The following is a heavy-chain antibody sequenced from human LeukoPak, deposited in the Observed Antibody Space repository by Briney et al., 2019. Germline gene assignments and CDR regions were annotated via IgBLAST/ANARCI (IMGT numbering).Heavy chain of an antibody. D-gene: IGHD6-6*01. Sequence: AGGSLRLSCAASGFTFSSYAMSWVRQAPGKGLEWVSAISGSGGSIYYADSVKGRFTISRDNSKNTLHLQMNSLRAEDTAVYYCATFLAVIAARDSLYFQHWGQGTLVSVSS. J-gene: IGHJ1*01. CDR2: ISGSGGSI. V-gene: IGHV3-23*01. CDR3: ATFLAVIAARDSLYFQH. CDR1: GFTFSSYA.